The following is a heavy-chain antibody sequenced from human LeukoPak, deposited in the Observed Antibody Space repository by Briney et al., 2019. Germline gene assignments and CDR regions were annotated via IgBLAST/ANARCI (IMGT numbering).Heavy chain of an antibody. J-gene: IGHJ4*02. Sequence: GGSLTLSCGASGFTFNAYTMHWVRQVPGKGLESVSSMSSSRDYVFYADSVKGRFTIFRDNANQSLDLEMSSLRGEDTAIYYCARGLVGAAFDYWGRGTLVTVSS. D-gene: IGHD1-26*01. V-gene: IGHV3-21*01. CDR3: ARGLVGAAFDY. CDR1: GFTFNAYT. CDR2: MSSSRDYV.